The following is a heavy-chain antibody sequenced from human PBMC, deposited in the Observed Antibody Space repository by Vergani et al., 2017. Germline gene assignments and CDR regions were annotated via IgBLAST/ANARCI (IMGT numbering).Heavy chain of an antibody. J-gene: IGHJ3*02. V-gene: IGHV4-61*02. CDR3: ARDRGYSTGWYSAFDI. D-gene: IGHD6-19*01. CDR1: GGSINSHNYY. CDR2: IHTSGST. Sequence: QVQLQESGPGLVKPSQTLSLTCTVSGGSINSHNYYWSWIRQPAGKGLEWIGRIHTSGSTNYNPSLKSRVTMSEDTSKNQFSLNLTSVTAADTALYYCARDRGYSTGWYSAFDIWGQGTMVTVSS.